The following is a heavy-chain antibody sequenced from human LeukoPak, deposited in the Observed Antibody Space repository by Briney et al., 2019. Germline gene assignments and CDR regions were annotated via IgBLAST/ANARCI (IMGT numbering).Heavy chain of an antibody. D-gene: IGHD6-19*01. CDR3: ARGYGYGVAGTDFDY. Sequence: ASVKVSCKASGYTFTSYGISWVRQAPGQGLEWMGWISAYNGNTNYAQKLQGRVTMTTDTSTSTAYMELRSLRSDDTAVYYCARGYGYGVAGTDFDYWGQGTLVTVSS. CDR2: ISAYNGNT. V-gene: IGHV1-18*01. J-gene: IGHJ4*02. CDR1: GYTFTSYG.